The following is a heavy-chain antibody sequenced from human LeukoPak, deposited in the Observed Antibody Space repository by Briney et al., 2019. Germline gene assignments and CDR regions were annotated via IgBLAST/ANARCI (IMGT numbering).Heavy chain of an antibody. J-gene: IGHJ4*02. V-gene: IGHV3-43D*03. D-gene: IGHD4-23*01. CDR2: ISWDGGST. Sequence: GGSLRLSCAASGFTFDDYAMHWVRQAPGKGLEWVSLISWDGGSTYYADSVKGRFTISRDNSKNSLYLQMNSLRAEDTALYYCAKDIGYGGNSGGYFDYWGQETLVTVSS. CDR1: GFTFDDYA. CDR3: AKDIGYGGNSGGYFDY.